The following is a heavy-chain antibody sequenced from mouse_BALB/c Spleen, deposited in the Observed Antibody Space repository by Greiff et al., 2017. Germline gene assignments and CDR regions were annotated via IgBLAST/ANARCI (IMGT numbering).Heavy chain of an antibody. V-gene: IGHV1-55*01. CDR1: GYNFTSYW. Sequence: QVQLQQPGAELVKPGTSVKLSCKASGYNFTSYWINWVKLRPGQGLEWIGDIYPGSGSTNYNEKFKSKATLTVDTSSSTAYMQLSSLASEDSALYYCARYDYDPPFAYWGQGTLVTVSA. CDR3: ARYDYDPPFAY. CDR2: IYPGSGST. D-gene: IGHD2-4*01. J-gene: IGHJ3*01.